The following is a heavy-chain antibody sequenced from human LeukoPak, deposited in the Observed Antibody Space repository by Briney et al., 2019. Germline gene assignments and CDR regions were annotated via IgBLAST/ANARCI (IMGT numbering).Heavy chain of an antibody. CDR1: GGSFSSYY. D-gene: IGHD6-13*01. CDR3: ASSRQYTSSTWFHRFDP. CDR2: INHSGGT. V-gene: IGHV4-34*01. J-gene: IGHJ5*02. Sequence: SETLSLTCIVYGGSFSSYYWTWIRQPPGKGLEWIAEINHSGGTIYNPSLKSRVTISVDTSKNQFSLKLTSVTAADTAVYYCASSRQYTSSTWFHRFDPWGQGTLVTVSS.